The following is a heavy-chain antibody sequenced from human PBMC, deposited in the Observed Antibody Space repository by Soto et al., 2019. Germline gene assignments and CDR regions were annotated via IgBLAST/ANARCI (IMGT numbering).Heavy chain of an antibody. CDR2: INHSGST. Sequence: LSLTCAVYGGSFSGYYWSWIRQPPGKGLEWIGEINHSGSTNYNPSLKSRVTISVDTSKNQFSLKLSSVTAADTAVYYCARVRGRYSYGTDAFDIWGQGTMVTVSS. CDR3: ARVRGRYSYGTDAFDI. D-gene: IGHD5-18*01. V-gene: IGHV4-34*01. CDR1: GGSFSGYY. J-gene: IGHJ3*02.